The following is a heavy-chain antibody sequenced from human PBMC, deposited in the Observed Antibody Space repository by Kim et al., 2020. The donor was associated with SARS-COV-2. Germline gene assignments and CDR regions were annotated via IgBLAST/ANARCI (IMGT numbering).Heavy chain of an antibody. J-gene: IGHJ6*02. CDR3: ATPYYDSSGYYPKHYYYYGMDV. CDR1: GGTFSSYA. CDR2: IIPIFGTA. D-gene: IGHD3-22*01. V-gene: IGHV1-69*13. Sequence: SVKVSCKASGGTFSSYAISWVRQAPGQGLEWMGGIIPIFGTANYAQKFQGRVTITADESTSTAYMELSSLRSEDTAVYYCATPYYDSSGYYPKHYYYYGMDVWGQGTTVTVSS.